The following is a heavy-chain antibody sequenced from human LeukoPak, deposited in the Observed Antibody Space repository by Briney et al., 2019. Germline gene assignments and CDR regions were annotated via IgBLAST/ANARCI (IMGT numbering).Heavy chain of an antibody. D-gene: IGHD4-17*01. CDR1: GYIFAHNG. J-gene: IGHJ4*02. V-gene: IGHV1-18*01. CDR2: ISAYNGDT. Sequence: ASVKVSCKTSGYIFAHNGISWVRQAPGQGPEWMGWISAYNGDTNYAQNFQGRVTMTRDTSTSTVYMELRSLRSDDTAVYYCARGARYGDYFDYWGQGTLVTVSS. CDR3: ARGARYGDYFDY.